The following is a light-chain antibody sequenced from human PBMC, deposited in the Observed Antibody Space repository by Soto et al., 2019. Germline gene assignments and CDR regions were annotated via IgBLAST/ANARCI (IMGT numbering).Light chain of an antibody. J-gene: IGLJ2*01. Sequence: QSALTQPASVSGSPGQSIAISCTGTSSDIGAYNYVSWYQQYPGKAPKLIIYDVSIRPSGVSDRFSGSKSVNTASLTISGPQSEDGVIYPRTSYTTPSPLKIGGGPQLTVL. CDR2: DVS. CDR3: TSYTTPSPLK. V-gene: IGLV2-14*03. CDR1: SSDIGAYNY.